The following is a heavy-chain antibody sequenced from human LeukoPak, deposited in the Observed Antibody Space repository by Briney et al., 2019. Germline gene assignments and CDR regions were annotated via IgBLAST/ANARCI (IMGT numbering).Heavy chain of an antibody. J-gene: IGHJ5*02. CDR3: ARDRNYYDSSGSPNNWFDP. CDR1: GYTFTSYY. D-gene: IGHD3-22*01. Sequence: ASVKVSCKASGYTFTSYYMHWVRQAPGQGLEWMGRSNPSGGSTSYAQKFQGRVTMTRDTSKSTVYMELSSLRSEDTAVYYCARDRNYYDSSGSPNNWFDPWGQGVLVTVSS. CDR2: SNPSGGST. V-gene: IGHV1-46*01.